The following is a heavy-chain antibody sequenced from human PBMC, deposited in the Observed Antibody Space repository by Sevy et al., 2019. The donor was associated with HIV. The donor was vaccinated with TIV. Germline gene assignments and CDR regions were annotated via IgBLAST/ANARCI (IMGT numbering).Heavy chain of an antibody. CDR3: AREEVYYDFWSGYYTDYYYGIDV. CDR1: GFTFNTYK. V-gene: IGHV3-48*02. Sequence: GGSLRLSCAASGFTFNTYKMNWVRQAPGKGLQWVSYITSSSSTIYYADSVKGRFTISRDNAKNSLYLQMNSLRDEDTAVYYCAREEVYYDFWSGYYTDYYYGIDVRGQGTTVTVSS. J-gene: IGHJ6*02. CDR2: ITSSSSTI. D-gene: IGHD3-3*01.